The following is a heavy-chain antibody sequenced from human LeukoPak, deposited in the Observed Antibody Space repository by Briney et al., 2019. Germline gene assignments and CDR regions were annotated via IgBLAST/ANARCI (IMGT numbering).Heavy chain of an antibody. CDR3: AKVRFDSSGYYYTYYYYGMDV. CDR2: IWYDGSNK. J-gene: IGHJ6*02. V-gene: IGHV3-33*06. Sequence: GGSLRLSCAASGFTFSSYGMHWVRQAPGKGLEWVAVIWYDGSNKYYADSVKGRFTVSRDNSKSTLYLQMTSLRAEDTAVYFCAKVRFDSSGYYYTYYYYGMDVWGQGTTVTVSS. D-gene: IGHD3-22*01. CDR1: GFTFSSYG.